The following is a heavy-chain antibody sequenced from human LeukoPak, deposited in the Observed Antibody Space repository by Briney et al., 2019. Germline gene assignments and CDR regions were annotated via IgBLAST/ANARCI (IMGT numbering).Heavy chain of an antibody. D-gene: IGHD2-15*01. Sequence: GGSLRLSCAASGFTFRNYGMHWVRQAPGKGLEWVAVISYDGSNKYYADSVKGRFTISRDNSKNTLYLQMNSLRAEDTAVYYCARDLVVAAPLGGDYWGQGTLVTVSS. CDR3: ARDLVVAAPLGGDY. CDR1: GFTFRNYG. V-gene: IGHV3-30*19. J-gene: IGHJ4*02. CDR2: ISYDGSNK.